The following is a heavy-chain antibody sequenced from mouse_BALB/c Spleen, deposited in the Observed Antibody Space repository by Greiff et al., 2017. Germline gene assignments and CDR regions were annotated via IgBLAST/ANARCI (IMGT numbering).Heavy chain of an antibody. CDR2: SRNKANDYTT. Sequence: EVKLMESGGGLVQPGGSLRLSCATSGFTFSDFYMEWVRQPPGKRLEWIAASRNKANDYTTEYSASVKGRFIVSRDTSQSILYLQMNALRAEDTAMYYCAREGDYGLDYWGQGNTLTVSS. V-gene: IGHV7-1*02. CDR1: GFTFSDFY. D-gene: IGHD2-4*01. J-gene: IGHJ2*01. CDR3: AREGDYGLDY.